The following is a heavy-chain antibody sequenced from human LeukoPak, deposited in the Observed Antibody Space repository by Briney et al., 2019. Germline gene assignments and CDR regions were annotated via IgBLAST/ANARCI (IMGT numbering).Heavy chain of an antibody. V-gene: IGHV3-66*01. CDR2: IYSGGST. CDR1: EFSVGSNY. J-gene: IGHJ3*02. CDR3: ATILQLNYYGSGSHEAAFDI. Sequence: GGSLRLSCAASEFSVGSNYMTWVRQAPGKGLEWVSLIYSGGSTYYADSVKCRFTISRDNSKNSVYLQMNSLRAEDTAVYYCATILQLNYYGSGSHEAAFDIWGQGTMVTVSS. D-gene: IGHD3-10*01.